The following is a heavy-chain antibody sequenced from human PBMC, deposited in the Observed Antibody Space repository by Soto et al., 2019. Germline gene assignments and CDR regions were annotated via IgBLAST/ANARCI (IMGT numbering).Heavy chain of an antibody. CDR2: ISYDGSNI. J-gene: IGHJ3*02. CDR1: GFTFSNYG. D-gene: IGHD2-21*01. CDR3: AKPPVEYSASYSFDI. Sequence: QVQLVESGGGVVQPGKSLRLSCAAPGFTFSNYGMHWVRQAPGKGLEWVAVISYDGSNIYYADSVKGRFTISRDNSKNTLYLQMNSLRAEDTAVYYCAKPPVEYSASYSFDIWGQGTMVTVSS. V-gene: IGHV3-30*18.